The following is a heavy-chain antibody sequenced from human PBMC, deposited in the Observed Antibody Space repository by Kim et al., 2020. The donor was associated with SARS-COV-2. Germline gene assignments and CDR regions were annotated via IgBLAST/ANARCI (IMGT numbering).Heavy chain of an antibody. Sequence: GGSLRLSCAASGFTFSSYEMNWVRQAPGKGLEWVSYISSSGTSIYYADSVKGRFTISRDNAKNSLDLQMSSLRADDTAVYYCARDNGPRNLYYYGMDVWGQGTTVTVSS. V-gene: IGHV3-48*03. CDR3: ARDNGPRNLYYYGMDV. CDR1: GFTFSSYE. D-gene: IGHD1-7*01. J-gene: IGHJ6*02. CDR2: ISSSGTSI.